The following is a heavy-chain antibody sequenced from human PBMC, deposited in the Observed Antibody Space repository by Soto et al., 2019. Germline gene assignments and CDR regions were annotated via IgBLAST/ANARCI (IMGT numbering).Heavy chain of an antibody. CDR3: ARGGYTITYSFDY. Sequence: QLQLQESGSGQVQPSQTLSLTCGVSGGSINSGGYAWSWIRQPPGKGLEWIGYIYSTGSTYSNPSLKSRVTISVDTSRTLFSLKLSSVTAADTAVYFCARGGYTITYSFDYWGQGSLITVSS. CDR2: IYSTGST. V-gene: IGHV4-30-2*01. D-gene: IGHD2-15*01. J-gene: IGHJ4*02. CDR1: GGSINSGGYA.